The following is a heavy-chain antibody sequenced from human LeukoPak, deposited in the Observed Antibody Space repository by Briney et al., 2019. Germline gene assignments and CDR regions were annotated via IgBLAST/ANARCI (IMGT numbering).Heavy chain of an antibody. CDR2: ISGSGGYT. Sequence: GGSLRLSCAASGFTFSSYAMSWVRQAPGKGLEWVSGISGSGGYTYYADSVKGRFTISRDNAKNSLYLQMNSLRAEDTAVYYCAELGITMIGGVWGKGTTVTISS. J-gene: IGHJ6*04. V-gene: IGHV3-23*01. CDR3: AELGITMIGGV. D-gene: IGHD3-10*02. CDR1: GFTFSSYA.